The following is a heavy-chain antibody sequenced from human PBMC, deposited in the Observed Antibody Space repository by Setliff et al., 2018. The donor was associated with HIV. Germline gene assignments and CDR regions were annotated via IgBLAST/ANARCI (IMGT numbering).Heavy chain of an antibody. J-gene: IGHJ6*03. CDR2: ISSTSSNI. CDR3: VRQVSYYHFYMDV. V-gene: IGHV3-48*04. CDR1: GFSFSSYG. Sequence: GGSLRLSCAASGFSFSSYGMNWVRQAPGKGLEWVSYISSTSSNIYYVDSVEGRFTISRDNAKNSLYLQMNSLRAEDTAVYYCVRQVSYYHFYMDVWGKGTTVTVSS. D-gene: IGHD6-6*01.